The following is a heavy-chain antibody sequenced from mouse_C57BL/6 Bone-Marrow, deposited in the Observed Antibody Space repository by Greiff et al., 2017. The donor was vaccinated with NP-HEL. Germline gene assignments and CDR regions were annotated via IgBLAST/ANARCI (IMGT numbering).Heavy chain of an antibody. CDR3: ARIGLRQVYAMDY. V-gene: IGHV14-3*01. Sequence: EVKLEESVAELVRPGASVKLSCTASGFNIKNTYMHWVKQRPEQGLEWIGRIDPANGNTKYAPKFQGKATITADTSSNTAYLQLSSLTSEDTAIYYCARIGLRQVYAMDYWGQGTSVTVSS. CDR2: IDPANGNT. J-gene: IGHJ4*01. CDR1: GFNIKNTY. D-gene: IGHD2-12*01.